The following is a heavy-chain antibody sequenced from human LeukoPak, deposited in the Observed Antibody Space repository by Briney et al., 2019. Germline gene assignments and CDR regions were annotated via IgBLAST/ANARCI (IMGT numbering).Heavy chain of an antibody. CDR2: ISYDGSNK. CDR1: GFTFSSYA. D-gene: IGHD1-1*01. Sequence: GGSLRLSCAASGFTFSSYAMHWVRQAPGKGLEWVAVISYDGSNKYYAGSVKGRFTISRDNSKNTLYLQMNSLRAEDTAVYYCARDPYNGAYSEGYYYYYMDVWGKGTTVTVSS. CDR3: ARDPYNGAYSEGYYYYYMDV. J-gene: IGHJ6*03. V-gene: IGHV3-30*04.